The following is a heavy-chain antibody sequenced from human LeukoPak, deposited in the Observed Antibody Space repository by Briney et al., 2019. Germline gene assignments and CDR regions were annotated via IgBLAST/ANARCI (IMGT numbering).Heavy chain of an antibody. CDR1: GGTFSSYA. CDR2: IIPILGIS. V-gene: IGHV1-69*04. J-gene: IGHJ1*01. CDR3: ARGGDSSGWYPKYFQH. D-gene: IGHD6-19*01. Sequence: SVNVSCQASGGTFSSYAISWVRQAPGQGLEGMGRIIPILGISNYAQKFQGRVTITADKSTRTAYMELSSLRSEDTAVYYCARGGDSSGWYPKYFQHWGQGTLVTVSS.